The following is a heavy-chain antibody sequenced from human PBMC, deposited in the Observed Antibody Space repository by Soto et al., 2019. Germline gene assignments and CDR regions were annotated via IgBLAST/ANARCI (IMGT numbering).Heavy chain of an antibody. V-gene: IGHV3-74*01. Sequence: EVQLMESGGGLVQPGGSLRLSCAASGFTFSSYWMHWVRQAPGKGLVWVSRINSDGSSTSYADSVKGRFTISRDNAKNTLYLQMNSLRAEDTAVYYCVRTSLVVAAATPEDYWGQGTLVTVSS. J-gene: IGHJ4*02. CDR1: GFTFSSYW. CDR2: INSDGSST. CDR3: VRTSLVVAAATPEDY. D-gene: IGHD2-15*01.